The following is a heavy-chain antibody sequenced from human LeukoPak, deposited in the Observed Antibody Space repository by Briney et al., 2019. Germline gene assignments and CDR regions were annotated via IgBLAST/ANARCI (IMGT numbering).Heavy chain of an antibody. J-gene: IGHJ4*02. CDR1: GGSISSGSYY. CDR2: IYTSGST. D-gene: IGHD6-19*01. Sequence: SETLSLTCTVSGGSISSGSYYWSWIRQPAGTGLEWIGRIYTSGSTNYNPSLKSRVTISVDTSKNQFSLKLSSVTAADTAVYYCARGGIAVAANDYWGQGTLVTVSS. CDR3: ARGGIAVAANDY. V-gene: IGHV4-61*02.